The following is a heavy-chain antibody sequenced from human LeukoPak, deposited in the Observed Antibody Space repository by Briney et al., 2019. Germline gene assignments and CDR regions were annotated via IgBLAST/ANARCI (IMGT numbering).Heavy chain of an antibody. D-gene: IGHD3-3*01. J-gene: IGHJ5*02. Sequence: GAAGSLSGKATVYTFTSFGINRVRLAAGQGIEWKGWFSAYNGNTNNTQKLQGKATMTTDTSTSTAYMELRSLRSDDTAVYYCARDQHAYYGFWIGYYWFDPCGQGTLVTVSS. CDR2: FSAYNGNT. V-gene: IGHV1-18*01. CDR1: VYTFTSFG. CDR3: ARDQHAYYGFWIGYYWFDP.